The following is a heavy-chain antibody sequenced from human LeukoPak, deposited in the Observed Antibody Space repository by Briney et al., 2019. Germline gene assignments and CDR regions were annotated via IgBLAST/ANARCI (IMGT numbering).Heavy chain of an antibody. CDR1: GFTFSSYG. V-gene: IGHV3-33*01. CDR3: ARDFRLSHVSDY. CDR2: IWYDGSNK. J-gene: IGHJ4*02. Sequence: GGSLRLSCAASGFTFSSYGMHWVRQAPGKGLEWVAVIWYDGSNKYYADSVKGRFTISRDNSKNTLDLQMNSLRAEDTAVYYCARDFRLSHVSDYWGQRTLVTVSS.